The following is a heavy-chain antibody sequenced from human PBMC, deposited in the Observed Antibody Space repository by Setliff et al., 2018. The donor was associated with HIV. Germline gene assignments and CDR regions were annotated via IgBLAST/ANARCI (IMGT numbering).Heavy chain of an antibody. D-gene: IGHD3-10*01. Sequence: PSETLSLTCTVSGGSISSGGYYWSWIRQHPGKGLEWIGYIYYSGGTYYNPSLKSRVTISVDTSKNQFSLKLSSVTAADTAVYYCARVVDTSGGYWGSFYRYMDVWGKGTTVTVSS. J-gene: IGHJ6*03. CDR2: IYYSGGT. CDR1: GGSISSGGYY. V-gene: IGHV4-31*03. CDR3: ARVVDTSGGYWGSFYRYMDV.